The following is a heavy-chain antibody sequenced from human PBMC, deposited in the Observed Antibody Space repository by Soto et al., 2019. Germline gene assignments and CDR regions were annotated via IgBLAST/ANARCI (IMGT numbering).Heavy chain of an antibody. Sequence: SETLSLTCTVSGGSISSYYWSWIRQPPGKGLEWIGYIYYSGSTNYNPSLKSRVTISVDTSKNQFSLKLSSVTAADTAVYYCARTRLPPDDYYYYYYMDVWGKGTTVTVSS. V-gene: IGHV4-59*08. CDR2: IYYSGST. CDR3: ARTRLPPDDYYYYYYMDV. CDR1: GGSISSYY. D-gene: IGHD6-6*01. J-gene: IGHJ6*03.